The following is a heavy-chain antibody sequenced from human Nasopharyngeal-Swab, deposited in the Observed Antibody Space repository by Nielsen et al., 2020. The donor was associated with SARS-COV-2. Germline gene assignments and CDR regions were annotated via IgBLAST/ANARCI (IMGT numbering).Heavy chain of an antibody. CDR3: ADPPFSEY. CDR2: ISWDGGST. Sequence: GESLKISCAASGFTFDDYTMHWVRQAPGKGLEWVSLISWDGGSTYYADSVKGRFTISRDNSKSTLYLQMNSLRADDTARYYCADPPFSEYWGQGTLVTVSS. V-gene: IGHV3-43*01. J-gene: IGHJ4*02. CDR1: GFTFDDYT.